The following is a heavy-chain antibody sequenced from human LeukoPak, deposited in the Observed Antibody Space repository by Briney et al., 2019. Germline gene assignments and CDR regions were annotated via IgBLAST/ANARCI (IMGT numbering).Heavy chain of an antibody. V-gene: IGHV3-30*18. J-gene: IGHJ3*02. Sequence: PGGSLRLSCAASGFTFSNFGMHWVRQAPGKGLEWVAVISYDGSLKHYLDSVKGRFTISRDNSKNTLYLQMDSLRVEDTAVHYCAKKYSYGSGAGDALDIWGHGTLVTVSS. CDR3: AKKYSYGSGAGDALDI. CDR2: ISYDGSLK. CDR1: GFTFSNFG. D-gene: IGHD3-10*01.